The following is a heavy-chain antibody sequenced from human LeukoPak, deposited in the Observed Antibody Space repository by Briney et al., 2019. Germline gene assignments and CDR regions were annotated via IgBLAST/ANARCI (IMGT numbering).Heavy chain of an antibody. CDR2: IRYDGSNK. CDR3: AKDIRSFDLDGYTPS. D-gene: IGHD5-24*01. V-gene: IGHV3-30*02. Sequence: QPGGSLRLSCAASGFTFSSYGMHWVRQAPGKGLEWVAFIRYDGSNKYYADSVKGRFTISRDNSKNTLYLQMNSLRAEDTAVYYGAKDIRSFDLDGYTPSGGPGTLVTVSS. J-gene: IGHJ4*02. CDR1: GFTFSSYG.